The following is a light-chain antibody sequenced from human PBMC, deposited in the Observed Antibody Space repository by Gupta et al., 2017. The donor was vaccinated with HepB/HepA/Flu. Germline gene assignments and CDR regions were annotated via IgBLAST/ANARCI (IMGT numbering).Light chain of an antibody. Sequence: QSVLTQPPSVSEVPGQRVTISCSGSSSNTGNNAVNWYQQLPGAAPRLIIYSNSLQPSALSDRFSGSKSGTSASLAISWLQAEDEGYYYCATWDASLNGVIFGGGTQLTVL. V-gene: IGLV1-36*01. CDR1: SSNTGNNA. J-gene: IGLJ2*01. CDR3: ATWDASLNGVI. CDR2: SNS.